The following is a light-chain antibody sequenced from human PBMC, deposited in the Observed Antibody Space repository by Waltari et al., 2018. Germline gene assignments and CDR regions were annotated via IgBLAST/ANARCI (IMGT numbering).Light chain of an antibody. Sequence: QSALTQPASVSGSPGQSIPISCTGTSSDVGGYNHVSWYQQHPGKAPKLMIYDVSSRPSGVSNRFFGSKSGNTASLTISGLQAEDEAVYFCSSYSTSITPYVFGTGTKVTVL. J-gene: IGLJ1*01. CDR1: SSDVGGYNH. CDR2: DVS. CDR3: SSYSTSITPYV. V-gene: IGLV2-14*03.